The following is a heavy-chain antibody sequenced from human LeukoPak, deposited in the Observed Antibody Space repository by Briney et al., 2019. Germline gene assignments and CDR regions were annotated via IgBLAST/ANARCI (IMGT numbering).Heavy chain of an antibody. V-gene: IGHV5-51*01. J-gene: IGHJ4*02. CDR1: GYSFTTYW. CDR2: IYPGDSDT. CDR3: ARLNSSVFDH. Sequence: RGESLKISCKGSGYSFTTYWIGWVRQMPGKGLEWMGIIYPGDSDTRYSPSFQGQVTMSADKSISTAYLQWSSLKASDTAMYYCARLNSSVFDHWGQGTLVTVSS. D-gene: IGHD4-23*01.